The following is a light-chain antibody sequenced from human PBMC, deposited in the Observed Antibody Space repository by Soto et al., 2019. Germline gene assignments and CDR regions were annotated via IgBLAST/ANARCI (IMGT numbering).Light chain of an antibody. Sequence: QSALTQPASVSGSPGQSITISCTGTSSDVGSYNLVSWYQQHPDKAPKLVIYEGSRRPSGVSNRFSGSKSGNTASLTVSGLQAEDEGDYYCCSYAAGSTYVFGTGTKVTVL. CDR3: CSYAAGSTYV. J-gene: IGLJ1*01. CDR1: SSDVGSYNL. V-gene: IGLV2-23*01. CDR2: EGS.